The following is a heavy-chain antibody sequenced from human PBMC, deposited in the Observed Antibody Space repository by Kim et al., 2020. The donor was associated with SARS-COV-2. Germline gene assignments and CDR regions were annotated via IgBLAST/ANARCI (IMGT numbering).Heavy chain of an antibody. CDR3: ARVVRWLQFHWYFDL. V-gene: IGHV3-21*01. J-gene: IGHJ2*01. CDR2: ISSSSSYI. Sequence: GGSLRLSCAASGFTFSSYSMNWVRQAPGKGLEWVSSISSSSSYIYYADSVKGRFTISRDNAKNSLYLQMNSLRAEDTAVYYCARVVRWLQFHWYFDLWGRGTLVTVSS. D-gene: IGHD5-12*01. CDR1: GFTFSSYS.